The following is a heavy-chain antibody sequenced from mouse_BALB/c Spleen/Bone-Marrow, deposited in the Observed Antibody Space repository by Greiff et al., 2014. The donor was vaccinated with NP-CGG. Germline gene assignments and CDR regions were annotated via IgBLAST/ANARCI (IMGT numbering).Heavy chain of an antibody. D-gene: IGHD1-1*01. V-gene: IGHV14-3*02. CDR2: IDPANGIT. CDR3: AAYYYGRGGFAY. Sequence: VQLQQSGAELVKPGASVKLSCTASGFNIKDTFMHWVKQRPEQGLEWIGRIDPANGITKYDPKFQGKATITADTSSNTAYLQLSSLTSEETAVYYCAAYYYGRGGFAYWGQGTLVTVSA. J-gene: IGHJ3*01. CDR1: GFNIKDTF.